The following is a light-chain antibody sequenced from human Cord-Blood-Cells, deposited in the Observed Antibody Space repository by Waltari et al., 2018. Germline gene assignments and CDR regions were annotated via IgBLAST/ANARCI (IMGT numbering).Light chain of an antibody. CDR2: EVS. V-gene: IGLV2-18*02. Sequence: QSALTQPPSVSGSPGQSVTISCTGTSSDVGSYNRVSWYQQPPGTAPKLRIYEVSNRPSGVPDRFSGSKSGNTASLTISGLQAEDEADYYCSSYTSSSTSVFGGGTKLTVL. CDR3: SSYTSSSTSV. J-gene: IGLJ2*01. CDR1: SSDVGSYNR.